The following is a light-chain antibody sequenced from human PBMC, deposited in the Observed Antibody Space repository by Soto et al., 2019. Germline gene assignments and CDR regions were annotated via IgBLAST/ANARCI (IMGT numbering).Light chain of an antibody. CDR2: DAS. Sequence: EIVLTQSPATLSLSPGERATLSCRASQSVSSYLAWYQQKRGQAPRLLIYDASNRATGILARFSGSGSGTDFTLTISSLEPEDFAVYYCQQRSNWPWTFGQGTKVEIK. J-gene: IGKJ1*01. CDR1: QSVSSY. V-gene: IGKV3-11*01. CDR3: QQRSNWPWT.